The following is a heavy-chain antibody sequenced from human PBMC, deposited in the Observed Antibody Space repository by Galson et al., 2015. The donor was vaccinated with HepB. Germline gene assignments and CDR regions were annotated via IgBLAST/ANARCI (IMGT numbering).Heavy chain of an antibody. J-gene: IGHJ4*02. Sequence: LRLSCAASGFSFSEIGMSWVRQAPGKGLEWVSSTNSDGSDSHYADSVGGRFTISRDNSKNTLFLQMYSLRPEDTAIYYCAKRSRTSGTTYLGSWGQGTLVTVSS. CDR1: GFSFSEIG. D-gene: IGHD1-7*01. CDR3: AKRSRTSGTTYLGS. V-gene: IGHV3-23*05. CDR2: TNSDGSDS.